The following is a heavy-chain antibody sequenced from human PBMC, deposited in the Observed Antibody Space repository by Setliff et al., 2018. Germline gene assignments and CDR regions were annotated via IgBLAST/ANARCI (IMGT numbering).Heavy chain of an antibody. Sequence: SETLSLTCTVSGGSISTYYWSWIRQTPVKGLEWIGYVYYSGTTNYNPLFKSRVTISVDRPKNQFSLRLSSVTAADTAVYYCARGLHSGTYWGTRPLGLDYWGQGSLVTVSS. CDR2: VYYSGTT. V-gene: IGHV4-59*12. CDR1: GGSISTYY. J-gene: IGHJ4*02. CDR3: ARGLHSGTYWGTRPLGLDY. D-gene: IGHD1-26*01.